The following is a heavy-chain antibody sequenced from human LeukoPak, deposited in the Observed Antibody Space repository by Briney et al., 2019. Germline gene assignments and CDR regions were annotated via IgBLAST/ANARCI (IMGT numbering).Heavy chain of an antibody. Sequence: SETLSLTCAVYGGSFSGYYWSWIRQPPGKGLEWIGEINHSGSTNYNPSLKSRVTISVGTSKNQFSLKLSSVTAADTAVYYCASGAMTTVTTVDYWGQGTLVTVSS. CDR3: ASGAMTTVTTVDY. CDR2: INHSGST. J-gene: IGHJ4*02. CDR1: GGSFSGYY. D-gene: IGHD4-17*01. V-gene: IGHV4-34*01.